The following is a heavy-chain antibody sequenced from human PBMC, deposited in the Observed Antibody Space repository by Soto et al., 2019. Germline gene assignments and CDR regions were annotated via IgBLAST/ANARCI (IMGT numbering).Heavy chain of an antibody. V-gene: IGHV3-66*01. CDR3: ARSPTSTNYADDFDP. CDR1: GFTVSNSY. D-gene: IGHD5-12*01. J-gene: IGHJ5*02. CDR2: IYSGGGT. Sequence: EVQLVESGGGLVQPGGSLRLSCAASGFTVSNSYMSWVRQAPGKGLEYVSVIYSGGGTYYADSVKGRFTSSSEDSKNTLYLQMNSLGAEDTAVYYCARSPTSTNYADDFDPWGQGTLVTVSS.